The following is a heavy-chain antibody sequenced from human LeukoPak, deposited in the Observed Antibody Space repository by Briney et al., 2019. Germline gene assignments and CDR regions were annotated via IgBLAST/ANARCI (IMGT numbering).Heavy chain of an antibody. CDR1: GGSISSSSYY. V-gene: IGHV4-39*01. Sequence: SSETLSLTCTVSGGSISSSSYYWGWIRQPPGKGLEWIGSIYYSGSTYYNPSLKSRVTISVDTSKNQFSLKLSSVTAADTAVYYCARQLVVVIIANFDYWGQGTLVTVSS. D-gene: IGHD3-22*01. CDR2: IYYSGST. J-gene: IGHJ4*02. CDR3: ARQLVVVIIANFDY.